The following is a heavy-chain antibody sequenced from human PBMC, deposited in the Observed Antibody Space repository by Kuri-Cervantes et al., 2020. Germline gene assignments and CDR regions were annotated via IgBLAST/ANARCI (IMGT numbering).Heavy chain of an antibody. CDR1: GFTFSSYR. V-gene: IGHV3-21*03. D-gene: IGHD7-27*01. CDR3: AREGNWDLADY. CDR2: ISSSSYI. Sequence: GESLKISCAASGFTFSSYRMNWVRQAPGKGLEWVSSISSSSYIYYADSVKGRFTISRDNAKNSLYLQMNSLRAEDTAVYYCAREGNWDLADYWGQGTLVTVSS. J-gene: IGHJ4*02.